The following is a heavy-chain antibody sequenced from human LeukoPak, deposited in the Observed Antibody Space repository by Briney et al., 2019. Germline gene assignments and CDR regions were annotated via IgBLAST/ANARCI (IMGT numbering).Heavy chain of an antibody. J-gene: IGHJ4*02. CDR2: INPSGGNT. Sequence: ASVKVSCKASGYRFTTYYLNWVRQAPGQGLEWMGVINPSGGNTNYAQKFQGRITMTRDTSTSTVYMELSSLRSEDTAVYYCARGPGGSGSYSWVTDLGFWGQGTLVTVSS. CDR3: ARGPGGSGSYSWVTDLGF. CDR1: GYRFTTYY. D-gene: IGHD3-10*01. V-gene: IGHV1-46*01.